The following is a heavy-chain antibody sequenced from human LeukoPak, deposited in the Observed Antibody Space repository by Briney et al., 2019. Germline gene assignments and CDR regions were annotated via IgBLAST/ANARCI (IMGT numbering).Heavy chain of an antibody. Sequence: GGSLRLSCAASGFSFSNYAMSWVRQAPGKGLEWVSGISPSGDTYYADSVKGRFTFSRDNSKNTLYLQMNRLRAEDTAVYYCAKRDYYDSTTYSPLFDSWGQGTLVTVSS. D-gene: IGHD3-22*01. J-gene: IGHJ4*02. CDR3: AKRDYYDSTTYSPLFDS. V-gene: IGHV3-23*01. CDR1: GFSFSNYA. CDR2: ISPSGDT.